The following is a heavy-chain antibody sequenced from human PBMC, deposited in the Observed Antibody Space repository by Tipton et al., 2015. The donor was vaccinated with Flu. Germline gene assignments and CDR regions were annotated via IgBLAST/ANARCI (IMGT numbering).Heavy chain of an antibody. CDR2: IHYSGSP. D-gene: IGHD4-11*01. Sequence: GLVKPSETLSLTCAVYGGSFSGHYWTWIRQPPGKGLEWIGNIHYSGSPHYNPSLKSRVTISVDTSKNQFSLRLNSVTAADTAVYYCARRDFSNYVSDPKNWFDRWGQGTLVTVSS. CDR1: GGSFSGHY. CDR3: ARRDFSNYVSDPKNWFDR. V-gene: IGHV4-34*01. J-gene: IGHJ5*02.